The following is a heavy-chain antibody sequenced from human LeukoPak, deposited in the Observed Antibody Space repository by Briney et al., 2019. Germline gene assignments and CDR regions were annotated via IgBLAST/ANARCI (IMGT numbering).Heavy chain of an antibody. CDR3: SKDRNYDFWSGYHNYFDY. V-gene: IGHV3-23*01. CDR2: VSGSGGST. J-gene: IGHJ4*02. D-gene: IGHD3-3*01. CDR1: GFTFSSYA. Sequence: GGSLRLSCAASGFTFSSYAMSWVRQAPGKGLEWVSVVSGSGGSTNYADSVKGRFTISTDNSKNTLYLQMNSLRVEDKALYYCSKDRNYDFWSGYHNYFDYWGQGTLDTVSS.